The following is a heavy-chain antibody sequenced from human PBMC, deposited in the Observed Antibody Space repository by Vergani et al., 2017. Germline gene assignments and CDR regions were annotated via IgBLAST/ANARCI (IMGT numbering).Heavy chain of an antibody. Sequence: QVQLVESGGGLVKPGGSLRLSCEGSGFTFKNNTMTWVRQAPGKGLEWVAFIRYDGSNPQYIDSVKGRFTISRDNSKDTLFLQMNGLRPEDTGTYFCAKKGGSLYYYGVDVWGQGTTITVSS. CDR2: IRYDGSNP. D-gene: IGHD1-26*01. CDR3: AKKGGSLYYYGVDV. V-gene: IGHV3-30*02. J-gene: IGHJ6*02. CDR1: GFTFKNNT.